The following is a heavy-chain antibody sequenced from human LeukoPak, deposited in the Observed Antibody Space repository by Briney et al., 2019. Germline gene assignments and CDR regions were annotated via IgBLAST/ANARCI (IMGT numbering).Heavy chain of an antibody. Sequence: SVKVSCKASGGTFSSYAISRVRQAPGQGLEGMGGIIPIFGTANYAQKFQGRVTITADESASTAYMELSSLRSEDTAVYYCARGQETGTKYYFDYWGQGTLVTVSS. CDR3: ARGQETGTKYYFDY. CDR2: IIPIFGTA. CDR1: GGTFSSYA. J-gene: IGHJ4*02. D-gene: IGHD1-7*01. V-gene: IGHV1-69*01.